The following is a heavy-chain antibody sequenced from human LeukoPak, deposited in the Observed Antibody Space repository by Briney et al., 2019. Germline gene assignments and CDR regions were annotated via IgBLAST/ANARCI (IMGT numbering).Heavy chain of an antibody. CDR1: GFTFSSYG. CDR3: AKVRGSSGYPIYYYYMDV. J-gene: IGHJ6*03. Sequence: GGSLRLSCAASGFTFSSYGMHWVRQAPGKGLEWVAFIRYDGSNKYYADSVKGRFTISRDNSKNTLYLQMNSLRAEDTAVYYCAKVRGSSGYPIYYYYMDVWGKGTTVTISS. V-gene: IGHV3-30*02. D-gene: IGHD3-22*01. CDR2: IRYDGSNK.